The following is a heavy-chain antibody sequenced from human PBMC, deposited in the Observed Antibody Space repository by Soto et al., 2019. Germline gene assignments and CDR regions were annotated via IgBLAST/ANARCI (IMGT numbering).Heavy chain of an antibody. CDR2: ISWNSNII. J-gene: IGHJ4*02. Sequence: VQLVESGGGLVQPGRSLRLSCAASGFTFDDYAMHWVRRGPGKSLEWVSSISWNSNIIGYADSVKGRFTISRDNAKNSLSLQMNSLQPEDTALYYCAKGGPDGFCSGGRCYFDYWGQGTLVTVSS. CDR3: AKGGPDGFCSGGRCYFDY. CDR1: GFTFDDYA. D-gene: IGHD2-15*01. V-gene: IGHV3-9*01.